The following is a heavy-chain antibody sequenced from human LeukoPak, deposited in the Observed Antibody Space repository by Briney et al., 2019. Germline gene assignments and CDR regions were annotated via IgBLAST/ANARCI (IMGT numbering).Heavy chain of an antibody. CDR2: IYYSGST. CDR1: GGSISSSSYY. J-gene: IGHJ5*02. CDR3: ARYGSGWTPGTTSWFDP. D-gene: IGHD6-19*01. Sequence: SETLSLTCTVSGGSISSSSYYWGWIRQPPGKGLEWIGSIYYSGSTYYNPSLKSRVTISVDTSKNQFSLKLSSVTAADTAVYYCARYGSGWTPGTTSWFDPWGQGTLVTVSS. V-gene: IGHV4-39*01.